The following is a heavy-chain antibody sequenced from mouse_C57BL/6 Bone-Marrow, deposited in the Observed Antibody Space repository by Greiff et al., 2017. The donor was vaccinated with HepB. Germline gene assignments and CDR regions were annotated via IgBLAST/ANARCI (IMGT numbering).Heavy chain of an antibody. D-gene: IGHD2-4*01. CDR3: ARFHDYDGGGFDY. CDR2: INPNNGGT. CDR1: GYTFTDYN. V-gene: IGHV1-22*01. J-gene: IGHJ2*01. Sequence: EVQVVESGAELVKPGASVKISCKASGYTFTDYNMHWVKQSHGKSLEWIGYINPNNGGTSYNQKFKGKATLTVNKSSSTAYMELRSLTSEDSAVYYCARFHDYDGGGFDYWGQGTTLTVSS.